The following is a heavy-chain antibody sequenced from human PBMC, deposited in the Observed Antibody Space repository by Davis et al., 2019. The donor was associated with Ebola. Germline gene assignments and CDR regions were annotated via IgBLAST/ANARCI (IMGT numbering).Heavy chain of an antibody. Sequence: KVSCKGSGYSFTSYWIGWVRQMPGKGLEWMGIIYPGDSDTRYSPSFQGQVTISADKSISTAYLQWSSLKASDTAMYYCARGYCSGGSCSDNWFDPWGQGTLVTVSS. D-gene: IGHD2-15*01. V-gene: IGHV5-51*01. CDR1: GYSFTSYW. CDR2: IYPGDSDT. CDR3: ARGYCSGGSCSDNWFDP. J-gene: IGHJ5*02.